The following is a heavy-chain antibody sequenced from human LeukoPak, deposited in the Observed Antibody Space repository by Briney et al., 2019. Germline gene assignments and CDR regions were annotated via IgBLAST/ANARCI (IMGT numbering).Heavy chain of an antibody. CDR3: ARGRTGNRGYSGYDPFKVGYCSGGSCYFRGYYYYMDV. V-gene: IGHV4-39*07. CDR1: GFTFSAYW. CDR2: IYYSGST. D-gene: IGHD2-15*01. J-gene: IGHJ6*03. Sequence: ESLRLSCAASGFTFSAYWMTWVRQPPGKGLEWIGSIYYSGSTYYNPSIKSRVTISVDTSKHQFSLKLSSVTAADTAVYYCARGRTGNRGYSGYDPFKVGYCSGGSCYFRGYYYYMDVWGKGTTVTISS.